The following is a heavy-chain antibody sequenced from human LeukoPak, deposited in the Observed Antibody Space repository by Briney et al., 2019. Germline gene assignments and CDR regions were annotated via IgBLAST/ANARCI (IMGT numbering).Heavy chain of an antibody. CDR3: ARDFGGSYSEFDY. CDR2: IKQDGSEK. CDR1: GFTFSSYW. J-gene: IGHJ4*02. D-gene: IGHD1-26*01. Sequence: GGSLRLSCAASGFTFSSYWMSWVRRAPGKGLEWVANIKQDGSEKYYVDSVKGRFTISRDNAKNSLYLQMNSLRAEDTAVYYCARDFGGSYSEFDYWGQGTLVTVSS. V-gene: IGHV3-7*01.